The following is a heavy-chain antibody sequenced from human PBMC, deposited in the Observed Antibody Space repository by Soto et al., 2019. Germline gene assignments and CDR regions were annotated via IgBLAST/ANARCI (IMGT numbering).Heavy chain of an antibody. D-gene: IGHD2-15*01. Sequence: SVKVSCKASGGTFSSYAISWVRQAPGQGLEWMGGIIPIFGTANYAQKFQGRVTITADESTSTAYMELSSLRSEDTAVYYCARGGVYCRGGSCYSNYYYGMDVRGQGTTVTVSS. CDR3: ARGGVYCRGGSCYSNYYYGMDV. V-gene: IGHV1-69*13. J-gene: IGHJ6*02. CDR1: GGTFSSYA. CDR2: IIPIFGTA.